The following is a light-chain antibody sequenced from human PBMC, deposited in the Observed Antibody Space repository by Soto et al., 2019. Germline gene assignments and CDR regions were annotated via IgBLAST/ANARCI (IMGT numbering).Light chain of an antibody. CDR3: QQRSNGGT. CDR2: DAS. J-gene: IGKJ3*01. Sequence: EIGLTQPPRTMCLSRGGRDTRACRASQSVSRNLAWYQQKPGQAPRLLIYDASNRATGIPARFSGSGSVTDVTGMISSQSCEASVAYYGQQRSNGGTFGPGTKVDIK. V-gene: IGKV3-11*01. CDR1: QSVSRN.